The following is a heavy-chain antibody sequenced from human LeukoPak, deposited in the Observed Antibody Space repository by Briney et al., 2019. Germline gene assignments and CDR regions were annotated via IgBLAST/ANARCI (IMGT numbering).Heavy chain of an antibody. D-gene: IGHD2-2*01. V-gene: IGHV3-30-3*01. J-gene: IGHJ5*02. CDR2: ISYDGSNK. CDR1: GFTFSSYA. CDR3: ARDLLQYQLLFPSAFDP. Sequence: GGSLRLSCAASGFTFSSYAMHWVRQAPGKGLEWVAVISYDGSNKYYADSVKGRFTISRDNSKNTLYLQMNSLRAEDTAVYYCARDLLQYQLLFPSAFDPWGQGTLVTVSS.